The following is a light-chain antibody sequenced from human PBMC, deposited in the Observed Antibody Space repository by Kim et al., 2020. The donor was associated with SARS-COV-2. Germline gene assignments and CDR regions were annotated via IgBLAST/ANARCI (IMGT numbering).Light chain of an antibody. CDR2: DDN. CDR1: TSNIANNY. V-gene: IGLV1-51*01. J-gene: IGLJ2*01. Sequence: GQKVTISCSGRTSNIANNYVSWYQQLPGTAPKLLIYDDNKRPSGIPDRFSGSKSGTSATLGITGLQTGDEADYYCGTYDTSLSAGVFGGGTQLTVL. CDR3: GTYDTSLSAGV.